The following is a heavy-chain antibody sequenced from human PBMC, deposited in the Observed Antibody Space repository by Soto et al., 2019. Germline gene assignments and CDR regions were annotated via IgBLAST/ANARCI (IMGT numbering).Heavy chain of an antibody. Sequence: GGSLRLSCAASGFTFSSYGMHWVRQAPGKGLEWVAVISYDGSNKYYADSVKGRFTISRDNSKNTLYLQMNSLRAEDTAVYYCARENYGSGSYRVPYYYGMDVWGQGTTVTVSS. J-gene: IGHJ6*02. D-gene: IGHD3-10*01. CDR3: ARENYGSGSYRVPYYYGMDV. CDR2: ISYDGSNK. CDR1: GFTFSSYG. V-gene: IGHV3-30*03.